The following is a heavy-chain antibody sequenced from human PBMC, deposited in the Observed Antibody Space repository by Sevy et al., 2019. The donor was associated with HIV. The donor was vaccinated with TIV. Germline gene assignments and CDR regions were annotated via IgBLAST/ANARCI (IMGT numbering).Heavy chain of an antibody. Sequence: GGSLRLSCAASGFTFSSYAMHWVRQAPGKGLEWVAVISYDGSNKYYADSVKGRFTISRDNSKNTLYLQMNSLRAEDTDVYYCARDWARTYYDFWSGYYTRAFDIWGQGTMVTVSS. CDR3: ARDWARTYYDFWSGYYTRAFDI. CDR1: GFTFSSYA. J-gene: IGHJ3*02. V-gene: IGHV3-30-3*01. D-gene: IGHD3-3*01. CDR2: ISYDGSNK.